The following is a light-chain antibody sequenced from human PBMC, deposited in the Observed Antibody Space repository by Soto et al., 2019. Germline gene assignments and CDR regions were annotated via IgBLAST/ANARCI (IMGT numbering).Light chain of an antibody. CDR3: CSYAGSSSLV. Sequence: QSVLTQPASVSGSPGQSITISCTGTSSDVGRYNLVSWYQQHPGKAPKLMIYEGSKRPSGVSNRFSGSKSGNTASLTISGLQAEDEADYYCCSYAGSSSLVFGGGTKLTVL. CDR1: SSDVGRYNL. J-gene: IGLJ2*01. CDR2: EGS. V-gene: IGLV2-23*01.